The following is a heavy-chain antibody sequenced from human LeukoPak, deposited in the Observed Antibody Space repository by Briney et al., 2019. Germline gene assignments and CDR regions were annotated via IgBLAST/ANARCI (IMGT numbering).Heavy chain of an antibody. CDR1: GYTFTSYG. V-gene: IGHV1-18*04. CDR2: ISAYNGNT. CDR3: ARAAWGYSGYDSDY. J-gene: IGHJ4*02. Sequence: ASVKVSCKASGYTFTSYGISWVRQAPGQGLEEMGWISAYNGNTNYAQKLQGRVTMTTDTSTSTAYMELRSLRSDDTAVYYCARAAWGYSGYDSDYWGQGTLVTVSS. D-gene: IGHD5-12*01.